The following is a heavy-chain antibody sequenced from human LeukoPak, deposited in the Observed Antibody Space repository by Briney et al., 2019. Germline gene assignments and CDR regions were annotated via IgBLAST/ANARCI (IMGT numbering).Heavy chain of an antibody. CDR2: IYYSGST. CDR1: GGSISSYY. D-gene: IGHD3-22*01. Sequence: SETLSLTCTVSGGSISSYYWKWIRQPPGKGLEWIGYIYYSGSTNYNPSLKSRVTISVDTSKNQFSLKLSSVTAADTAVYYCARWYYDSSGYRYFDYWGQGTLVPVSS. CDR3: ARWYYDSSGYRYFDY. V-gene: IGHV4-59*01. J-gene: IGHJ4*02.